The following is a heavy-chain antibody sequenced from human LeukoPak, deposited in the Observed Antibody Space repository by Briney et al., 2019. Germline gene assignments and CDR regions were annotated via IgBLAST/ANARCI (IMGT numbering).Heavy chain of an antibody. Sequence: GASVKVSCKASVYTFTSYDINWARQATGQGLEWMGWMNPNSGNTGYAQKFQGRVTMTRNTSISTAYMELSSLRSEDTAVYYCARGWRSSLGNWFDPWGQGTLVTVSS. CDR3: ARGWRSSLGNWFDP. J-gene: IGHJ5*02. CDR2: MNPNSGNT. D-gene: IGHD6-13*01. V-gene: IGHV1-8*01. CDR1: VYTFTSYD.